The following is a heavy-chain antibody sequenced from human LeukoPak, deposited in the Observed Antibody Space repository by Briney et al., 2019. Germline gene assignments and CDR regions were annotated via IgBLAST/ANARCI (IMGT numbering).Heavy chain of an antibody. V-gene: IGHV3-13*04. CDR3: ARGQSVAE. Sequence: GGSLRLSCAASGFSLNVYDLHWVRQAAGEGLEWVSTITTTDHTYYQDSLKGRFTISRDNANNSLSLQIHSLRAGDTAVYHCARGQSVAEWGQGTLVTVSS. J-gene: IGHJ4*02. D-gene: IGHD2-15*01. CDR2: ITTTDHT. CDR1: GFSLNVYD.